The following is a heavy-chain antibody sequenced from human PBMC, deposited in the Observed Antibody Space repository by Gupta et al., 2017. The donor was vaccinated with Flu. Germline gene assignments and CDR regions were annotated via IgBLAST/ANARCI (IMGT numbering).Heavy chain of an antibody. CDR2: ISSSSGTI. CDR1: TFSSYA. D-gene: IGHD1-26*01. CDR3: ARGGGSYGYFDF. V-gene: IGHV3-48*02. Sequence: TFSSYAMNWVRQVPGKGLEWVAYISSSSGTIYYADSVKGRFTISRDNAKNSLFLQMNSLRDEDTAVYYCARGGGSYGYFDFWGQGTLVTVSS. J-gene: IGHJ4*02.